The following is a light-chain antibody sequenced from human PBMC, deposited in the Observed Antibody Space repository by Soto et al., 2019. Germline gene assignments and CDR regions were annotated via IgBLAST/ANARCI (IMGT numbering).Light chain of an antibody. V-gene: IGKV1-5*01. J-gene: IGKJ1*01. CDR1: QSISSW. CDR3: QQYNSYPWT. Sequence: DIQMTQSPSTLSASVGARVTITCRASQSISSWLAWYQQKPGKAPKLLIYDASSLESGVPSRFSGSGSGTEFTLTITSRQPDDFATYYCQQYNSYPWTFGQGTKVDIK. CDR2: DAS.